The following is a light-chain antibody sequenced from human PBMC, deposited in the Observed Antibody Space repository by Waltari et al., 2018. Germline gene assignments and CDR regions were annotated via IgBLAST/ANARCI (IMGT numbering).Light chain of an antibody. J-gene: IGLJ1*01. Sequence: SYVVTQPPSVSVAPGETATITCGGDNIGTYSVNWYQQKAGQAPGLVIFYDRDLPSGIPAGCAGSNSGNTATLTSSRVEAGDEARYYCHVWHPHVDPGVFGTGTEVTVL. CDR1: NIGTYS. CDR3: HVWHPHVDPGV. CDR2: YDR. V-gene: IGLV3-21*04.